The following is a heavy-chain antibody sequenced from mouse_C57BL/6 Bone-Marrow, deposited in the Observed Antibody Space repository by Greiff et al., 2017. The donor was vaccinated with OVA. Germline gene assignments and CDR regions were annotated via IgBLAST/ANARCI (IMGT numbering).Heavy chain of an antibody. J-gene: IGHJ2*01. V-gene: IGHV1-80*01. CDR2: IYPGDGDT. CDR3: AREGLYYYGSRDY. CDR1: GYAFSSYW. D-gene: IGHD1-1*01. Sequence: QVQLQQSGAELVKPGASVKISCKASGYAFSSYWMNWVKQRPGKGLEWIGQIYPGDGDTNYNGKFKGKATLTADKSSSTAYMQLSSLTSEDSAVYYCAREGLYYYGSRDYWGQGTTLTVSS.